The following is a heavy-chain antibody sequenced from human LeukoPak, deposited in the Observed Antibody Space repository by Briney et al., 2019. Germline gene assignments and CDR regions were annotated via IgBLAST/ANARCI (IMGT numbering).Heavy chain of an antibody. V-gene: IGHV1-69*04. J-gene: IGHJ4*02. D-gene: IGHD4-23*01. CDR3: ARAGSMTTLD. Sequence: SVKVSRKASGGTFSSYAISWVRQAPGQGLEWMGRIIPILGIANYAQKFQGRVTITADKSTSTAYMELSSLRSEDTAVYYCARAGSMTTLDWGQGTLVTVSS. CDR1: GGTFSSYA. CDR2: IIPILGIA.